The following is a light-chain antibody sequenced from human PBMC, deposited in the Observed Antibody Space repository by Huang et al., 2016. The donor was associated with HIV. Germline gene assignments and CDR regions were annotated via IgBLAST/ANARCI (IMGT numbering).Light chain of an antibody. J-gene: IGKJ5*01. Sequence: DIVMTQSPDSLAVSLGERATINCKSSQSVFYSSKNKNYLAWYRHKSGQPPELLIYWASTRESGVPDRFSGSGSGTDFTLTINNLQAEDVAVYYCQQCYTTPVTFGQGTRLEIK. V-gene: IGKV4-1*01. CDR3: QQCYTTPVT. CDR2: WAS. CDR1: QSVFYSSKNKNY.